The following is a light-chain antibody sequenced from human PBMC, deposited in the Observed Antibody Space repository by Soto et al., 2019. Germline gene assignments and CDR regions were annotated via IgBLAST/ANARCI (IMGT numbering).Light chain of an antibody. CDR3: QQYTNWPPLT. CDR2: EAS. CDR1: QSVSSN. V-gene: IGKV3-15*01. Sequence: EIVMTQSPATLSVSPGERATLSCRASQSVSSNLAWYQQKPGQAPRLLIYEASTRATGIPARFSGSGSGTEFTPTISSLQSEDFAVYYCQQYTNWPPLTFGGGTKVEIK. J-gene: IGKJ4*01.